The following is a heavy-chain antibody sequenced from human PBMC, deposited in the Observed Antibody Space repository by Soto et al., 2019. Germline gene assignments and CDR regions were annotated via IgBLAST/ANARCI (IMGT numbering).Heavy chain of an antibody. J-gene: IGHJ6*02. CDR2: INHSGST. CDR3: ASQHSSGWYGRYYYYGMDV. CDR1: GGSFSGYY. V-gene: IGHV4-34*01. Sequence: SETLSLTCAVYGGSFSGYYWSWIRQPPGKGLEWIGEINHSGSTNYNPSLKSRVTISVDTSKNQFSLKLSSVTAADTAVYYCASQHSSGWYGRYYYYGMDVWGQGTTVTVSS. D-gene: IGHD6-19*01.